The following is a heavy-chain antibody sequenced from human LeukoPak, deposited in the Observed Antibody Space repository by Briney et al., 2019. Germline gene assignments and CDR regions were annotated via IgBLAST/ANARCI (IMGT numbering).Heavy chain of an antibody. Sequence: AGGPLRLSCAASGFTFSSYWMHWVRQAPGKGLVWVSRINSDGSSTSYADSVKGRFTISRDNAKNSLYLQMNSLRPEDTALYYCAKDIAPLVAPGGFDFWGQGTLVTVSS. D-gene: IGHD2-2*01. J-gene: IGHJ4*02. CDR2: INSDGSST. CDR1: GFTFSSYW. V-gene: IGHV3-74*01. CDR3: AKDIAPLVAPGGFDF.